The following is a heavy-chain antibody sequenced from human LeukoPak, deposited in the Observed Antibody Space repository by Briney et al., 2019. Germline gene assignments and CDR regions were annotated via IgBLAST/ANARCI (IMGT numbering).Heavy chain of an antibody. D-gene: IGHD3-16*01. CDR3: ARGVDRGVDY. Sequence: ASVKVSCKGSGYTFSSYDINWVRQATGQGLEWMGWMSPNSGNTDYAQKFQGRVTMTRDTSISTAYMELSSLREEDTAVYYCARGVDRGVDYWGQGTLVTVPS. CDR1: GYTFSSYD. CDR2: MSPNSGNT. J-gene: IGHJ4*02. V-gene: IGHV1-8*01.